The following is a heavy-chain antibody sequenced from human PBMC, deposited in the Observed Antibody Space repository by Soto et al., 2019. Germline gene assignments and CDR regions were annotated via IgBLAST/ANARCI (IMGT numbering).Heavy chain of an antibody. CDR1: GFTFSSYA. D-gene: IGHD2-15*01. J-gene: IGHJ4*02. V-gene: IGHV3-23*01. CDR2: ISGSGSSS. Sequence: LRLSCAASGFTFSSYAMTWVRQAPGKGLEWVSAISGSGSSSYYAGSVKGRFTISRVNSKNTLYLQMNSLGAEDTAVYYCAKGESKYCGGGSCYNFDYWGQGIQVTVSS. CDR3: AKGESKYCGGGSCYNFDY.